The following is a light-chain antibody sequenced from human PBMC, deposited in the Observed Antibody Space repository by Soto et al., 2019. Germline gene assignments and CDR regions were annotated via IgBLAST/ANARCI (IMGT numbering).Light chain of an antibody. J-gene: IGKJ5*01. V-gene: IGKV3-11*01. CDR1: QSVRRY. CDR2: DAS. Sequence: EIVLTQSTATLSLSPGERATLSCRASQSVRRYLAWYQQKPGQAPRLLIYDASTRATGIPARFSGSGSETDFTLTIPSLEPEDFAVYYCQQRNNWPPITFGQGKRLEI. CDR3: QQRNNWPPIT.